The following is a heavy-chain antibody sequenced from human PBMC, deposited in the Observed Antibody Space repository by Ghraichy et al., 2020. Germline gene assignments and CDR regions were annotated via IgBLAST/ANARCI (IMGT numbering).Heavy chain of an antibody. Sequence: SETLSLTCTVSGGSISSSIDYWGWIRQSPGKGLEWIGTISYTGNTYYNPSLRSQITMSVDTSKNQVSVNLNSVTAADTAVYYCVRQLKVAAAAPDWGQGLLVTVSS. D-gene: IGHD6-25*01. CDR2: ISYTGNT. CDR3: VRQLKVAAAAPD. J-gene: IGHJ4*02. V-gene: IGHV4-39*01. CDR1: GGSISSSIDY.